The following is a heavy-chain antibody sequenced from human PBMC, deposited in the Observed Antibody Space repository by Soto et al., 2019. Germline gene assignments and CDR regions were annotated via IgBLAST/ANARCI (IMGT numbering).Heavy chain of an antibody. CDR3: ARVEQGMDV. D-gene: IGHD6-13*01. CDR2: VGAYSDLT. J-gene: IGHJ6*02. V-gene: IGHV1-18*01. CDR1: GYTFINYG. Sequence: QVQLVQSGPEVKKPGASVKISCKTSGYTFINYGLSWVRQAPGQGLEWIGGVGAYSDLTYYAQKLQGRVIMTTDTSTGTVYLELRSLTSDDTAVYYCARVEQGMDVWGQGTTVTVS.